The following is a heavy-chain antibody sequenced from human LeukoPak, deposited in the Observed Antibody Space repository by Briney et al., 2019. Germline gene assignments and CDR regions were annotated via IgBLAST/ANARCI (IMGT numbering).Heavy chain of an antibody. Sequence: ASVKASCKASGGTFSSYAISWVRQAPGQGLEWMGGIIPIFGTANYAQKFQGRVTITADESTSTAYMELSSLRSEDTAVYYCARTYYDFWSGYYYYYMDVWGKGTTVTVSS. CDR1: GGTFSSYA. CDR3: ARTYYDFWSGYYYYYMDV. CDR2: IIPIFGTA. D-gene: IGHD3-3*01. J-gene: IGHJ6*03. V-gene: IGHV1-69*13.